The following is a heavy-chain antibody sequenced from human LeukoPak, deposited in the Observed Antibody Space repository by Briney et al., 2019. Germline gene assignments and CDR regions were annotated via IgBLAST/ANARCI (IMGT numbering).Heavy chain of an antibody. CDR2: ISSSGDTI. Sequence: GGSLRLSCAASGFTFISYSMNWVRQASGRGLEWVSYISSSGDTIYYTDSVKGRFTISRDNAKNSLYLQMDSLRVEDTAVYYCARDSTTVVTPSARHAFDIWGQGTMVTVSS. CDR3: ARDSTTVVTPSARHAFDI. D-gene: IGHD4-23*01. J-gene: IGHJ3*02. V-gene: IGHV3-48*04. CDR1: GFTFISYS.